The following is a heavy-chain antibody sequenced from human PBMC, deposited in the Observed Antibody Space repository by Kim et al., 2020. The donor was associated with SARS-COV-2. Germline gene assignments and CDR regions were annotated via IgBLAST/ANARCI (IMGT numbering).Heavy chain of an antibody. CDR3: ARRGAVAGDLLFDY. J-gene: IGHJ5*01. CDR1: GDSIRSNDQY. CDR2: IHYTGRT. Sequence: SETLSLTCTVSGDSIRSNDQYWTWIRQPPGKGLEWMGSIHYTGRTYYSPSLRSRISISVDTYKSQFSLKVPSVTAQDTADYYCARRGAVAGDLLFDYWG. V-gene: IGHV4-39*01. D-gene: IGHD6-19*01.